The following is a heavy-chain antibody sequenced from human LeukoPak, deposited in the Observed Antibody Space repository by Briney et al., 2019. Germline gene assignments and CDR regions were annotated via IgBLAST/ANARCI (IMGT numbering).Heavy chain of an antibody. V-gene: IGHV4-59*08. D-gene: IGHD3-10*01. CDR2: IYYSGST. CDR3: ARHKGNYYGSGPDAFDI. Sequence: SETLSLTCTVSGGSISSYYWSWIRQPPGKGLEWIGYIYYSGSTNYNPSLKSRVTMSVDTSKNQFSLKLSSVTAADTAVYYCARHKGNYYGSGPDAFDIWGQGTMVTVSS. CDR1: GGSISSYY. J-gene: IGHJ3*02.